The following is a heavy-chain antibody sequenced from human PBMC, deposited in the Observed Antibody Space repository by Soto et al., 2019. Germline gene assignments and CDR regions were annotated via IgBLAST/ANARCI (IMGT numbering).Heavy chain of an antibody. Sequence: SETLSLTCTVSGGSISTYYWSWIRQPPGKGLEWIEYIYYSGSTNYNPSLKSRVTISVDTSKNQFSLKLSSVTAADTAVYYCARLRYGSIGAFDIWGQGTMVTVSS. CDR3: ARLRYGSIGAFDI. CDR1: GGSISTYY. J-gene: IGHJ3*02. CDR2: IYYSGST. V-gene: IGHV4-59*08. D-gene: IGHD2-15*01.